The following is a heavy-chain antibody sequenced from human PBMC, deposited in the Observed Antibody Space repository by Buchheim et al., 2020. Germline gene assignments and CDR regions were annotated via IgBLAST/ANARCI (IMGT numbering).Heavy chain of an antibody. D-gene: IGHD1-26*01. CDR2: IYHSGST. V-gene: IGHV4-4*02. Sequence: QVQLQESGPGLVKPSGTLSLTCAVSGGSISSNNWWHWVRQPPGKGLEWIGEIYHSGSTNYNPSLKGRVTISVDRSENQPSPRLTSVTAADTAVYYCAREIVGNTPSFDYWGQGTL. CDR3: AREIVGNTPSFDY. CDR1: GGSISSNNW. J-gene: IGHJ4*02.